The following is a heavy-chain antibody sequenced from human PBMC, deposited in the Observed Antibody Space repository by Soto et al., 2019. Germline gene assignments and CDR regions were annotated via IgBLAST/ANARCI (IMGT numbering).Heavy chain of an antibody. D-gene: IGHD2-21*01. V-gene: IGHV1-69*06. CDR3: ARVAIPGDYGEDA. Sequence: QLVQSGAEVKKPGASVKVSCKASGGTFGNYAISWVRQAPGQRLEWMGKIIPIFKTANYAQKFQGRITITADRSPRTDIAYMELSSLRSEDTALYYCARVAIPGDYGEDAWGQGTTVTVSS. CDR1: GGTFGNYA. J-gene: IGHJ6*02. CDR2: IIPIFKTA.